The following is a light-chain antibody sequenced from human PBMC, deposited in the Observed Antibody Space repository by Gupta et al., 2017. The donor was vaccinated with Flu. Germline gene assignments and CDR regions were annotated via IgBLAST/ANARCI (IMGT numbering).Light chain of an antibody. CDR1: QSVSSNY. CDR2: GAS. Sequence: EIVLTQSPGTLSLSPGERATLCCRASQSVSSNYLAWYQQKPGQAPRLLIYGASSRATGIPDRFSGRGSGTXFTLTIXRLEPEDFAVYYCQQDGSSPYTFGXGTKMEIK. J-gene: IGKJ2*01. V-gene: IGKV3-20*01. CDR3: QQDGSSPYT.